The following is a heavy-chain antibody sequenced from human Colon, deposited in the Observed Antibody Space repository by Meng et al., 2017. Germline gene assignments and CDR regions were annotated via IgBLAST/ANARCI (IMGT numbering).Heavy chain of an antibody. V-gene: IGHV3-48*03. J-gene: IGHJ6*02. D-gene: IGHD3-10*01. Sequence: GGSLRLSCVVSGFSLSHYEMNGVRQAPGKGLEWLSYISSSGSTIFTADSAKGRFTISRDTAKHSVYLQMNSLRVEDTAVYYCARGPGRFGGYYGMDVWGQGTTVTVSS. CDR3: ARGPGRFGGYYGMDV. CDR2: ISSSGSTI. CDR1: GFSLSHYE.